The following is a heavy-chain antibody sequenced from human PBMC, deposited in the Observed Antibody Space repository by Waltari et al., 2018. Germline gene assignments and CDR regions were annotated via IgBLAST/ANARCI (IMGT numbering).Heavy chain of an antibody. J-gene: IGHJ3*02. CDR3: ARVVSSGYPDI. D-gene: IGHD6-19*01. CDR2: ISWNSGSI. Sequence: EVQLVESGGGLVQPGRSLRLSCAASGFTFDDYAMHWVRQAPGKGLEWVSGISWNSGSIGYADSVKGRFTISRDNAKNSLYLQMNSLRAEDTAVYYCARVVSSGYPDIWGQGTMVTVSS. CDR1: GFTFDDYA. V-gene: IGHV3-9*01.